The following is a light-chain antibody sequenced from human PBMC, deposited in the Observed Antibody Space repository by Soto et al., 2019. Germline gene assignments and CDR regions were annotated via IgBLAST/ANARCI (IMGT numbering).Light chain of an antibody. CDR3: HQRSKWPLT. Sequence: EIVLTQSPGTLSLSPGERATLSCRASQNVSRFLAWYQRRPGQAPRLLIYDASNRASDIPARFSGSGSGTDFTLTISSLDPEDSAVYYCHQRSKWPLTFGGGTKVDIK. CDR2: DAS. CDR1: QNVSRF. V-gene: IGKV3-11*01. J-gene: IGKJ4*01.